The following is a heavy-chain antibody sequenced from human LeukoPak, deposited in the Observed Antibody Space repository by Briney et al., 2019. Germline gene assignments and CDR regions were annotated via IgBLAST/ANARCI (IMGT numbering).Heavy chain of an antibody. V-gene: IGHV4-59*01. CDR1: GGSISSYY. CDR3: ARGEWWYYGSGGGQNYYYYYGMDV. CDR2: IYYSGST. D-gene: IGHD3-10*01. Sequence: SETLSLTCTVSGGSISSYYWSWIRQPPGKGLEWIGYIYYSGSTNYNPSLKSRVTISVDTSKNQFSLKLSSVTAADTAVHYCARGEWWYYGSGGGQNYYYYYGMDVWGKGTTVTVSS. J-gene: IGHJ6*04.